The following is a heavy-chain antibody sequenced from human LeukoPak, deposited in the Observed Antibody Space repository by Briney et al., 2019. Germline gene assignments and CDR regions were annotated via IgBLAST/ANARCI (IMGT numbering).Heavy chain of an antibody. Sequence: GGSLRLSCAASGFTVSSNYMSWVRQAPGKGLEWVSVIYSGGSTYYADSVKGRFTISRDNSKNTLYLQMNSLRAEDTAVYYCARGYCSGGSCSYFDYCGQGTLVTVSS. CDR1: GFTVSSNY. V-gene: IGHV3-53*01. CDR2: IYSGGST. J-gene: IGHJ4*02. D-gene: IGHD2-15*01. CDR3: ARGYCSGGSCSYFDY.